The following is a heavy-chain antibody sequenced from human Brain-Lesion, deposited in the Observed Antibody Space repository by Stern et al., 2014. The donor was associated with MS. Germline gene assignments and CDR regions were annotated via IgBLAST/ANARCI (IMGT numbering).Heavy chain of an antibody. D-gene: IGHD1-26*01. Sequence: VQLQQSGGGLVQPGGSLRLSCAASGFTFDDYAMHWVRQAPGKGLEWVSGISWNSGSIGYADSVKGRFTISRDNAKNSLYLQMNSLRAEDTALYYCTKASEGASDYFDYWGQGTLVTVSS. V-gene: IGHV3-9*01. CDR2: ISWNSGSI. CDR1: GFTFDDYA. J-gene: IGHJ4*02. CDR3: TKASEGASDYFDY.